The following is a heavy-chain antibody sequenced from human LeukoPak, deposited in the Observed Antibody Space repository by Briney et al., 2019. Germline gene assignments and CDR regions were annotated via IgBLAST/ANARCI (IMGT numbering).Heavy chain of an antibody. CDR1: GFTFSSYA. J-gene: IGHJ4*02. V-gene: IGHV3-23*01. CDR2: ISGSGGST. Sequence: GGSLRLSCAASGFTFSSYAMSWVRQTPGKGLEWVSAISGSGGSTYYADSVKGRFTISRDNSKNTLYLQMNSLRAEDTAVYYCAKTSSPPYDFWTSTERLYIDYWGQGTLVTVSS. D-gene: IGHD3-3*01. CDR3: AKTSSPPYDFWTSTERLYIDY.